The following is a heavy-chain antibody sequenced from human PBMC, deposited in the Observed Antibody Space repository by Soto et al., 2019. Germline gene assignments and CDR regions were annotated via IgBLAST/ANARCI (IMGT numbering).Heavy chain of an antibody. CDR1: GFTFGDYA. V-gene: IGHV3-49*03. J-gene: IGHJ5*02. D-gene: IGHD4-4*01. CDR3: TRDDRRGRDYSSTTNWFDP. Sequence: GGSLRLSCTASGFTFGDYAMSWFRQAPGKGLEWVGFIRSKAYGGTTEYAASVKGRFTISRDDSKSIAYLQMNSLKTEDTAVYYCTRDDRRGRDYSSTTNWFDPWGQGTLVTVSS. CDR2: IRSKAYGGTT.